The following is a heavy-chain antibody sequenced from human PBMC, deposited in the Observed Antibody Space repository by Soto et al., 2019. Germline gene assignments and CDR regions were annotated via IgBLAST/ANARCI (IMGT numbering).Heavy chain of an antibody. D-gene: IGHD6-13*01. J-gene: IGHJ5*02. Sequence: PGGSLRLSCTASGFGFSSYWMNWVRQAPGKGLEWVANINQNGNEIYYVDSVRGRFSISRDNAQNSLYLQMNNLRADDTAVYYCATYNMAPGGNHWFDPWGQGTLVTVSS. CDR1: GFGFSSYW. CDR3: ATYNMAPGGNHWFDP. V-gene: IGHV3-7*01. CDR2: INQNGNEI.